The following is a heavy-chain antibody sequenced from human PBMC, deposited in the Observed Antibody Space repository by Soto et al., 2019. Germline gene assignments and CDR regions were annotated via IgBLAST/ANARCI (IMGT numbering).Heavy chain of an antibody. J-gene: IGHJ6*02. Sequence: GGSLRLSCAASGFTFTAYTMYWVRQPPGKRLEWLSSISSSGYIFSTDSVRGRFTISRDNAKNSVYLQINSLRAEDTAVYFCARDCSGGSCYPGMDVWGQGTTVTVSS. CDR1: GFTFTAYT. V-gene: IGHV3-21*01. D-gene: IGHD2-15*01. CDR2: ISSSGYI. CDR3: ARDCSGGSCYPGMDV.